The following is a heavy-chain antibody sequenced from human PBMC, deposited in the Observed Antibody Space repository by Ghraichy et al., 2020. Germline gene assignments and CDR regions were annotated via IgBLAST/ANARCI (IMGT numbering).Heavy chain of an antibody. CDR2: ISYSGSP. Sequence: SETLSLTCTVFGGSISSSGSYWGWIRQPPGKGLEWIGSISYSGSPYYNPSLYSRVTISPDTSKNQFSLRLSSVAAADTAVYYCVGDGSSNRRSYYWGQGVLVTVSS. D-gene: IGHD6-13*01. V-gene: IGHV4-39*07. CDR1: GGSISSSGSY. CDR3: VGDGSSNRRSYY. J-gene: IGHJ4*02.